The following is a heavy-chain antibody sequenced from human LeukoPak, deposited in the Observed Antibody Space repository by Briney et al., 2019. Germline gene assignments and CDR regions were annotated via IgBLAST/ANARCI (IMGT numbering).Heavy chain of an antibody. J-gene: IGHJ5*02. D-gene: IGHD6-25*01. V-gene: IGHV3-15*01. CDR2: IKRNMDGGTA. CDR3: TTYAAGGSWFDP. CDR1: GFTFSNAW. Sequence: GGSLRLSCAASGFTFSNAWMTWVRQAPGKELEWVGRIKRNMDGGTADYAAAVKGRFIMSRDDSENTLYLQMNSMKTDDTAVYYCTTYAAGGSWFDPWGQGTLVTVSS.